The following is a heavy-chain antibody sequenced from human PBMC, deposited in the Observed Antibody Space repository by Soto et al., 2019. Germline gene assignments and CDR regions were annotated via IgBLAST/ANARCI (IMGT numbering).Heavy chain of an antibody. V-gene: IGHV4-59*11. D-gene: IGHD3-22*01. CDR2: LYYGRSA. Sequence: SETLSLTCTVSGGSISGHCCSWIRQPPGKGLESIGYLYYGRSANYNPSLKSRVTLSVDTSTNQCSLTLSSMTAADTAVYYCALRSMAVVPEYWGQGTLVTVSS. CDR3: ALRSMAVVPEY. CDR1: GGSISGHC. J-gene: IGHJ4*02.